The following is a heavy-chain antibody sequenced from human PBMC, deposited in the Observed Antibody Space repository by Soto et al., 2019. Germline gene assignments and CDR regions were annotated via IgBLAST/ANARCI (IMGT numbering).Heavy chain of an antibody. J-gene: IGHJ4*02. CDR2: IYYSVST. V-gene: IGHV4-30-4*08. CDR1: GGSISSGGYY. CDR3: ARSRYSGSYFFDY. Sequence: SETLSLTCTVSGGSISSGGYYWSWIRQHPGKGLEWIAYIYYSVSTHYNPSLKSRVTISVDTSKNQFSLKLSSVTAADTAVYYCARSRYSGSYFFDYWGQGILVTVSS. D-gene: IGHD1-26*01.